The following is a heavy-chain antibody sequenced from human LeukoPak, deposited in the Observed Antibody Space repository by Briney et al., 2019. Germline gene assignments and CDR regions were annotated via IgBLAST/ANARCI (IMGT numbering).Heavy chain of an antibody. CDR1: GYTFTGYY. CDR3: ARDRNGWSGSRDFNWFDP. J-gene: IGHJ5*02. V-gene: IGHV1-2*02. CDR2: INPNSDGT. Sequence: ASVKVSCKASGYTFTGYYMHWVRQAPGQGLEWMGWINPNSDGTNYAQKFQGRVTMTRDTSISTAYMELSRLRSDDTAVYYCARDRNGWSGSRDFNWFDPWGQGTLVTVSS. D-gene: IGHD3-3*01.